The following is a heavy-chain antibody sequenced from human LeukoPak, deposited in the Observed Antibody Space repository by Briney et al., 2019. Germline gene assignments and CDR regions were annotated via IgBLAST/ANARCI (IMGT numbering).Heavy chain of an antibody. Sequence: GGSLRLSCAASGFTVSSNYMSWVRQAPGKGLEWVSVIYSGGSTYYADSVKGRFTISRDNSKNTLYLQMNSLRAEDTAVYYCAKVPRDSSPFDPWGQGTLVTVSS. CDR2: IYSGGST. CDR3: AKVPRDSSPFDP. D-gene: IGHD3-22*01. J-gene: IGHJ5*02. CDR1: GFTVSSNY. V-gene: IGHV3-53*01.